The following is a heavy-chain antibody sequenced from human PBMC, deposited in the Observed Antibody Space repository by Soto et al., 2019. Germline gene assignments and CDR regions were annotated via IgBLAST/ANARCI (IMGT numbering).Heavy chain of an antibody. Sequence: QVQLQESGPGLVKPSETLSLTCSVSGGSISGSYWSWIRQSPGKGLEWLGYVYYTGSTNYSPSLRRRVSIAVDTSKNEIALRLSSVTAADTAVYFCARSVAVPGAHIDYWGQGTQVTVSS. CDR1: GGSISGSY. J-gene: IGHJ4*02. D-gene: IGHD6-19*01. CDR3: ARSVAVPGAHIDY. CDR2: VYYTGST. V-gene: IGHV4-59*01.